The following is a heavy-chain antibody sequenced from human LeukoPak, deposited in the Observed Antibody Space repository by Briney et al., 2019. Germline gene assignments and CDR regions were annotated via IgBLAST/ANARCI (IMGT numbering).Heavy chain of an antibody. CDR3: ARVRKEGYYYYMDV. Sequence: PSETLSLTCTVSGYSISSGYYWGWIRQPPGKGLEWIGSIYHSGSTYYNPSLKSRVTISVDTSKNQFSLKLSSVTAADTAVYYCARVRKEGYYYYMDVWGKGTTVTVSS. CDR2: IYHSGST. J-gene: IGHJ6*03. CDR1: GYSISSGYY. V-gene: IGHV4-38-2*02.